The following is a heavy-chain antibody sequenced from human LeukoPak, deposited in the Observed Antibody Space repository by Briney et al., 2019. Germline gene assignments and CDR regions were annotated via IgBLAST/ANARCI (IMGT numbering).Heavy chain of an antibody. CDR3: AKDSTGWYQRGSNYFDY. D-gene: IGHD6-19*01. CDR2: ISSSGSSI. V-gene: IGHV3-11*01. CDR1: GFTFSDYY. J-gene: IGHJ4*02. Sequence: PGGSLRLSRAASGFTFSDYYMSWIRQAPGKGLEWVSYISSSGSSIYYADSVKGRFTISRDNAKNSLYLQMNSLRAEDTAEYYCAKDSTGWYQRGSNYFDYWGQGTLVTVSS.